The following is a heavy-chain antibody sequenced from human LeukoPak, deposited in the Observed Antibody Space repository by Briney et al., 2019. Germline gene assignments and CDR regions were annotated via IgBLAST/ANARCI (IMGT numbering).Heavy chain of an antibody. D-gene: IGHD2-2*03. Sequence: GGTLRLSCAASGFTFTNHGTSWVRQALGKGLEWVSAITGSGDRTYYADSVKGRFTISRDNSKNTLYLQMNSLRAEDTALYYCAKDRMDPVNYWGQGTLVTVSS. CDR3: AKDRMDPVNY. J-gene: IGHJ4*02. CDR1: GFTFTNHG. CDR2: ITGSGDRT. V-gene: IGHV3-23*01.